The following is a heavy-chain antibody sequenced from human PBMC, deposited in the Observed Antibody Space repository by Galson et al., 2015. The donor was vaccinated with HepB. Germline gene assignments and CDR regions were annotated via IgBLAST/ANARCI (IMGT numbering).Heavy chain of an antibody. D-gene: IGHD3-10*01. Sequence: QVQLQESGPGLVKPSQTLSLSCRVSGGSISSGSFYWSWIRQPAGKGLEWIGRIYASGSTNYNPSLKSRVTMSIDTSKNQFSLTLNSVTAADTAVYFCARDIGSYPLGYWGQGTLVTVSS. CDR3: ARDIGSYPLGY. V-gene: IGHV4-61*02. CDR2: IYASGST. CDR1: GGSISSGSFY. J-gene: IGHJ4*02.